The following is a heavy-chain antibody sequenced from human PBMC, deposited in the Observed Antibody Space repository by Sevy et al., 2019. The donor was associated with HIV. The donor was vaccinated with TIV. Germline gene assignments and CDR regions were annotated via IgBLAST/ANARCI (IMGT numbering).Heavy chain of an antibody. CDR1: GFTFSSYS. CDR3: ARGRPYSNSPDAFDI. J-gene: IGHJ3*02. V-gene: IGHV3-21*01. Sequence: GGSLRLSCAASGFTFSSYSMNWVRQAPGKGLEWVSSISSSSSYIYYADSVKGRFTISRDNAKNLLYLQMNSLRAEDTAVYYCARGRPYSNSPDAFDIWGQGTMVTVSS. CDR2: ISSSSSYI. D-gene: IGHD4-4*01.